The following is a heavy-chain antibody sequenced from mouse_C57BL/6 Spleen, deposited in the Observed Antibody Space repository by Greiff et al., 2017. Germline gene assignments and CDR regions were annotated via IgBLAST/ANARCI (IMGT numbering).Heavy chain of an antibody. J-gene: IGHJ2*01. CDR2: IYPGDGDT. CDR1: GYAFSSSW. Sequence: VQLQESGPELVKPGASVKISCKASGYAFSSSWMNWVKQRPGKGLEWIGRIYPGDGDTNYNGKFKGKATLTADKSSSTAYMQLSSLTSEDSAVXFCARRGHFDYWGQGTTLTVSS. CDR3: ARRGHFDY. D-gene: IGHD3-3*01. V-gene: IGHV1-82*01.